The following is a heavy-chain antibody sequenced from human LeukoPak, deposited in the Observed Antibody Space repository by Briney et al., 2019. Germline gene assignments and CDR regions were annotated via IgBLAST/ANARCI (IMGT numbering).Heavy chain of an antibody. CDR3: ARLAATAY. Sequence: PSETLSLTCTVSGGSISSYYWSWIRQPPGKGLEWIGYTYTSGSTNYNPSLKSRDTISADTSKNQFSLKLSSVTAADTAVYYCARLAATAYWGQGTLVTVSS. J-gene: IGHJ4*02. CDR2: TYTSGST. D-gene: IGHD2-15*01. V-gene: IGHV4-4*09. CDR1: GGSISSYY.